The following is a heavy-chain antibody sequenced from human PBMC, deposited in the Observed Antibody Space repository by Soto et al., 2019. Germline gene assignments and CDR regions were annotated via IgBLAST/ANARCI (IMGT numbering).Heavy chain of an antibody. D-gene: IGHD5-18*01. CDR2: INPSGGST. Sequence: ASVKVSCKASGYTFTSYYMHWVRQAPGQGLEWMGIINPSGGSTSYAQKFQGSVTMTSDKSTRTVYMERSSLRSEDTAVYSCGRVDTAMVTGFDYWGQGTLVTVSS. V-gene: IGHV1-46*01. CDR3: GRVDTAMVTGFDY. CDR1: GYTFTSYY. J-gene: IGHJ4*02.